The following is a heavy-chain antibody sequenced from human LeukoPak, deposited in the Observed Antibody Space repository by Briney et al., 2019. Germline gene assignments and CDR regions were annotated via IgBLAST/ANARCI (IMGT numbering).Heavy chain of an antibody. CDR2: ITASGGST. Sequence: GWSLRLSCVASGLTFSSHAITLVGQAPGHGLEWVSGITASGGSTYYAESVKGRFTISRDNSKKTSYLQMNNLRAEDTAVYYCASRPPSETYFGVLNYWGQGTLVTVSS. CDR3: ASRPPSETYFGVLNY. CDR1: GLTFSSHA. D-gene: IGHD1-26*01. V-gene: IGHV3-23*01. J-gene: IGHJ4*02.